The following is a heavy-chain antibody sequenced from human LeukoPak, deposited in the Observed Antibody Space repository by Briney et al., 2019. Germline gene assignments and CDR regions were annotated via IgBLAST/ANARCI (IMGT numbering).Heavy chain of an antibody. V-gene: IGHV5-51*01. D-gene: IGHD7-27*01. J-gene: IGHJ4*02. CDR3: AKLGNWGSFYFDY. Sequence: GESLRISCKGSGYTFTSDWIGWVRQMPGKGLEWMGIIYPGDSDTRYIPSFQGQVTISADKSISTAYLQWSSLKASDSAMYYCAKLGNWGSFYFDYWGQGTLVTVSS. CDR1: GYTFTSDW. CDR2: IYPGDSDT.